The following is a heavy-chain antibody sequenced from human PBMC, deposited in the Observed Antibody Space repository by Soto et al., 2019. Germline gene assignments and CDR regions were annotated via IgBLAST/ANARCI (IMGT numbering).Heavy chain of an antibody. J-gene: IGHJ4*02. CDR3: ARGQEVGAHFFDS. Sequence: GGSLRLSCEASGFTFSGFDMHWVRQPTGKGLEWVSTIGTAGDTYYAVSVKGRFTISRDNAKNSLSLQMNSLRAGDTAVYFCARGQEVGAHFFDSWGQGTQVTVSS. V-gene: IGHV3-13*01. CDR1: GFTFSGFD. CDR2: IGTAGDT. D-gene: IGHD2-15*01.